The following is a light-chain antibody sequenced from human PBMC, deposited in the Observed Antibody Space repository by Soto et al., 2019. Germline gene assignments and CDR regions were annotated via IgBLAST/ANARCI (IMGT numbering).Light chain of an antibody. CDR3: QQYNNWPLT. Sequence: EIVMTQSPATLSVSPGERATLSCRASQSVSSNLAWYQQKPGQAPRLLIYGASTRATGIPARISGSGSGTEFTLTLSSRQSEDFAVYYCQQYNNWPLTFGGGTKGEIK. V-gene: IGKV3-15*01. CDR1: QSVSSN. J-gene: IGKJ4*01. CDR2: GAS.